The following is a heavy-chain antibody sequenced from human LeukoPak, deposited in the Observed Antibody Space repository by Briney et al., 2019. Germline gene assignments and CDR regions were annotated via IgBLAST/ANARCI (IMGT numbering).Heavy chain of an antibody. CDR3: ASTGGNTGATTPIRGAFDI. Sequence: SVKVSCKASGGTFSSYAISWVRQAPGQGLEWVGGIIPIFGTANYAQKFQGRVTITTDESTSTAYMELSSLRSEDTAVYYCASTGGNTGATTPIRGAFDIWGQGTMVTVSS. J-gene: IGHJ3*02. CDR1: GGTFSSYA. D-gene: IGHD1-26*01. CDR2: IIPIFGTA. V-gene: IGHV1-69*05.